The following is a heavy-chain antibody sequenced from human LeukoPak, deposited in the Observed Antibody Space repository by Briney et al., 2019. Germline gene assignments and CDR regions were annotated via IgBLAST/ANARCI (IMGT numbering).Heavy chain of an antibody. J-gene: IGHJ5*02. CDR3: ARGDKKENQSGPSGYFDP. CDR1: GYTFSGYH. CDR2: IKPNSGGT. D-gene: IGHD3-10*01. V-gene: IGHV1-2*02. Sequence: ASVKVSCKASGYTFSGYHVHWVRQAPGQGLEWMGWIKPNSGGTNFAPKFHGRVSMTRDTSINTAYMELTSLRSDDTAVYYCARGDKKENQSGPSGYFDPWGQGTLVTVSS.